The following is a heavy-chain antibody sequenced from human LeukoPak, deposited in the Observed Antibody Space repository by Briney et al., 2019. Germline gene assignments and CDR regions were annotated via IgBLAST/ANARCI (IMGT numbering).Heavy chain of an antibody. CDR1: GFSVRTNY. V-gene: IGHV3-7*01. Sequence: PGGSLRLSCAASGFSVRTNYMSWVRQAPGKGLEWVANIKQDGSEKYYVDSVKGRFTISRDNAKNSLYLQMNSLRAEDTAVYYCARGSYRRPTDYWGQGTLVTVSS. CDR3: ARGSYRRPTDY. D-gene: IGHD1-26*01. J-gene: IGHJ4*02. CDR2: IKQDGSEK.